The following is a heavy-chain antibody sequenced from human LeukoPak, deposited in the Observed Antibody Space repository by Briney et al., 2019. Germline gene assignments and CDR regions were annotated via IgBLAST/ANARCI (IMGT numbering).Heavy chain of an antibody. CDR2: IYYSGST. V-gene: IGHV4-59*01. D-gene: IGHD1-26*01. Sequence: SETLSLTCTVSGGSISSYYWSWIRQPPGKGLEWIGYIYYSGSTNYNPSLKSRVTISVDTSKNQFSLKLSSVTAADTAVYYCARVRGSYYGGNYYDYWGQGTLVTVSS. CDR3: ARVRGSYYGGNYYDY. CDR1: GGSISSYY. J-gene: IGHJ4*02.